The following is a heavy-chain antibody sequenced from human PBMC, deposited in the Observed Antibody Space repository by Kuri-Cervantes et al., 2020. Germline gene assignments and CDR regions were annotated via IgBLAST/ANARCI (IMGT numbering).Heavy chain of an antibody. CDR2: INTDGTTM. V-gene: IGHV3-74*01. J-gene: IGHJ4*02. CDR3: ARGASGSYYQDY. D-gene: IGHD1-26*01. Sequence: GGSLRLSCAATGFTFSSYWMHWVRQAPGKGLMWVSRINTDGTTMNYADSVKGRFTISRDNAKNTVYLQMNSLRAEDTAVYYRARGASGSYYQDYWGQGTLVTVSS. CDR1: GFTFSSYW.